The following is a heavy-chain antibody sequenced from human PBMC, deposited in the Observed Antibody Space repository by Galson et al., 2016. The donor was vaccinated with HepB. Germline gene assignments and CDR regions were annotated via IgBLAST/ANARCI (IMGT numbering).Heavy chain of an antibody. Sequence: SVKVSCKASGYTFTGYFIRWVRQAPGQGLEWMGIINPRDGNSHHAQKFQGRITMTRDTSTDTVYMALSSLRSEDTAVYYCARENPVPRIVNPESAWFDPWGQGTLVTVSS. CDR3: ARENPVPRIVNPESAWFDP. CDR1: GYTFTGYF. D-gene: IGHD3-22*01. CDR2: INPRDGNS. J-gene: IGHJ5*02. V-gene: IGHV1-46*01.